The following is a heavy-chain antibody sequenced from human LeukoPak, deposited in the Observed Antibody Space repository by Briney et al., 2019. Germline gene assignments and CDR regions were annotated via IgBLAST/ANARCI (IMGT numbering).Heavy chain of an antibody. CDR3: ARFTIFGVVTFDY. CDR2: IYYNGNT. J-gene: IGHJ4*02. CDR1: GGSISGSY. Sequence: SETLSLTCTVSGGSISGSYWSWIRQPPGKGLEWIGYIYYNGNTNYNPSLKSRLTISLDTAKNQFSLRLKSVTSADTAMYYCARFTIFGVVTFDYWGQGTLVTVSS. V-gene: IGHV4-59*01. D-gene: IGHD3-3*01.